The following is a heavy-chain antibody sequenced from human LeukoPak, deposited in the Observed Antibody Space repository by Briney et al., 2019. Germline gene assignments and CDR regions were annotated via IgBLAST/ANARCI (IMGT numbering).Heavy chain of an antibody. CDR3: VRRILGGSGWTFDN. V-gene: IGHV4-39*01. Sequence: PSATLSLTCAVSGGSISSSSYYWGWIRQPPGKGLGWIGSIYYTGSTYYNPSLESRVTISVDTSKNQFSLKVSSVTAADTAVYYCVRRILGGSGWTFDNWGQGSLVTVSS. CDR2: IYYTGST. J-gene: IGHJ4*02. CDR1: GGSISSSSYY. D-gene: IGHD6-19*01.